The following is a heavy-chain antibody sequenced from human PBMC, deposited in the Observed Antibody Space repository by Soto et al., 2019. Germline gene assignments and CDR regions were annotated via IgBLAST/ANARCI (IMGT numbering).Heavy chain of an antibody. Sequence: QVQLVESGGGVVQPGRSLRLSCAASGFTFSSYGMHWVRQAPGKGLEWVAVIWFDGRNKFYADSVKGRFTISRDNSKNTVSLQMTSLRDEDSAAYYCATTGPYWGQGTLVTVSS. J-gene: IGHJ4*02. CDR1: GFTFSSYG. V-gene: IGHV3-33*01. CDR2: IWFDGRNK. CDR3: ATTGPY.